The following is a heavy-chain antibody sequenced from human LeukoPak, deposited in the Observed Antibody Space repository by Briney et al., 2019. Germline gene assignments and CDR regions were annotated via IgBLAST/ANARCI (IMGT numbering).Heavy chain of an antibody. J-gene: IGHJ3*01. CDR1: GGSLSGHY. D-gene: IGHD3-22*01. CDR2: VSYTGRT. CDR3: ARLLDNDISGDPDTFDV. V-gene: IGHV4-59*11. Sequence: LETLSLTCTVSGGSLSGHYGSWIRQPPGKRREWIGYVSYTGRTKYNPSLQSRVAISIDTSKSQSSLKLTSVPSAHTAVYSCARLLDNDISGDPDTFDVWGQGTTVIVSS.